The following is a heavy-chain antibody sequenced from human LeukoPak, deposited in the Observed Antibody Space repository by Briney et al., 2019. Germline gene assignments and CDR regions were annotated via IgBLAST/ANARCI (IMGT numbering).Heavy chain of an antibody. V-gene: IGHV4-59*08. J-gene: IGHJ4*02. D-gene: IGHD3-22*01. CDR3: ARGGGYYDSSGYDY. Sequence: PSETLSLTCTVSGGSISSYYWSWIRQPPGKGLEWIGYIYYSGSTNYNPSLKSRVTISVDTSKNQFSLKLSSVTAADTAVYYCARGGGYYDSSGYDYWGQGTLVTVSS. CDR1: GGSISSYY. CDR2: IYYSGST.